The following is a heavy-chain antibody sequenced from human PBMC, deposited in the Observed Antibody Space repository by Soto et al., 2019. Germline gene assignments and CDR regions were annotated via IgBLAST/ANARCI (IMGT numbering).Heavy chain of an antibody. CDR2: INHSGST. V-gene: IGHV4-34*01. Sequence: SETLSLTCAVYGGPFSGYYWSWIRQPPGKGLEWIGEINHSGSTNCDPSLKSRVTISTDTSKNQFSLNLNSVTAADTAVYYCARASGGVPTAIGAAFDIWAQGTMVTVSS. CDR1: GGPFSGYY. J-gene: IGHJ3*02. CDR3: ARASGGVPTAIGAAFDI. D-gene: IGHD2-2*01.